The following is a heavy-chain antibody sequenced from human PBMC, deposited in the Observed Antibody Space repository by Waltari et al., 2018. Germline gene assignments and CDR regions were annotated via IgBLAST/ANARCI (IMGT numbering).Heavy chain of an antibody. CDR1: GFTFRTLP. V-gene: IGHV3-23*01. D-gene: IGHD6-6*01. J-gene: IGHJ4*02. CDR3: AKRGSSSSRWYFDY. CDR2: INAEDKT. Sequence: EVQLLESGGGSLQPGRSLSLSCGAFGFTFRTLPLSCVRQAPGKGLEWVSAINAEDKTYYADSVKGRFTISRDNSKNTLYLQMNSLRAEDTAVYYCAKRGSSSSRWYFDYWGQGTLVTVSS.